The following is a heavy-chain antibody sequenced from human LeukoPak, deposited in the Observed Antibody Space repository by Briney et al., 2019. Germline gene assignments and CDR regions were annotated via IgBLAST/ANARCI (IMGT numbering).Heavy chain of an antibody. Sequence: ASVKVSCKASGYTVTRYGISWVRQAPGQGLEWMGWLSAYNGNTNYAQKLQGRVTMTTDTSTSTAYMELRSLRSDDTAVYYCARIYCSSTSCYSYFDYWGQGTLVTVSS. J-gene: IGHJ4*02. D-gene: IGHD2-2*01. V-gene: IGHV1-18*04. CDR2: LSAYNGNT. CDR3: ARIYCSSTSCYSYFDY. CDR1: GYTVTRYG.